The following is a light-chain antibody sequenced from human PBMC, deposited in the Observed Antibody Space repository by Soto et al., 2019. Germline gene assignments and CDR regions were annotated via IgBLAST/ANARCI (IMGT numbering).Light chain of an antibody. CDR2: AAS. V-gene: IGKV3-20*01. CDR1: QSVSSNY. J-gene: IGKJ1*01. CDR3: QQYGSSLPWT. Sequence: EIVLAQSQGTLSFSPVERDTLXSTASQSVSSNYLAWYQQKPGQAPRLLIYAASTRATGIPDRFSGSGSGTDFTLTISRLDPEDLAVYYCQQYGSSLPWTFGQGTKVDIK.